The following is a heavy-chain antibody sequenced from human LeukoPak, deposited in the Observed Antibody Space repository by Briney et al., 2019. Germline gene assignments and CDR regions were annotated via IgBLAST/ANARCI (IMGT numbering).Heavy chain of an antibody. CDR2: IYWDDDK. D-gene: IGHD3-22*01. CDR1: GFSLSISGVG. CDR3: AHRPDYFDSSGYAH. Sequence: SGPTLVKPTQTLTLTCTFSGFSLSISGVGVGWIRQPPGKALEWLALIYWDDDKRYSPSLKSRLTITKDTSKNQVVLTMTNMDPVDTATYYCAHRPDYFDSSGYAHWGQGTLVTVSS. V-gene: IGHV2-5*02. J-gene: IGHJ4*02.